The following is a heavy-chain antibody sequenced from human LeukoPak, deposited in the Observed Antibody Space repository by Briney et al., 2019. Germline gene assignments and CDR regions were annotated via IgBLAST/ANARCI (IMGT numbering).Heavy chain of an antibody. Sequence: PGGSLRLSCAASGFTFSNYAMSWVRQAPGKGLEWVSGISGSSANSYYADSVKGRFTISRDNSKNTLYLQMNSLRADDTAVYYCARALSQQLIRYSQDWGQGTLVTVSS. V-gene: IGHV3-23*01. J-gene: IGHJ1*01. CDR3: ARALSQQLIRYSQD. CDR2: ISGSSANS. CDR1: GFTFSNYA. D-gene: IGHD1-1*01.